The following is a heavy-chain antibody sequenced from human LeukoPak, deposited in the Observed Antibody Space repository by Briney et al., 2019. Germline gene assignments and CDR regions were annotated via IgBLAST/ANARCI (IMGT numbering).Heavy chain of an antibody. V-gene: IGHV1-2*02. Sequence: GASVKVSCKASGYTFTGYYMHWVRQAPGQGLEWMGWINPNSGGTNYAQKFQGRVTMTRDTSISTAYMELSRLRSDDTAVYYCARENWGLSDAFDIWGQGTMVTVSS. CDR1: GYTFTGYY. J-gene: IGHJ3*02. CDR2: INPNSGGT. CDR3: ARENWGLSDAFDI. D-gene: IGHD7-27*01.